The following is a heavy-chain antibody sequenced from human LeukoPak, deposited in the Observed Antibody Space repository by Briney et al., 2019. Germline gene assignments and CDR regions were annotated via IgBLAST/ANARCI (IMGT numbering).Heavy chain of an antibody. CDR1: GGSFSGYY. D-gene: IGHD3-16*01. Sequence: PSETLSLTCAVYGGSFSGYYWSWIRQPPGKGLEWIGEINHSGSTNYNPSLKSRVTISVDTSKNQFSLKLSSVTAADTAVYYCARGHNWYYMDVWGKGTTVTVSS. CDR2: INHSGST. CDR3: ARGHNWYYMDV. V-gene: IGHV4-34*01. J-gene: IGHJ6*03.